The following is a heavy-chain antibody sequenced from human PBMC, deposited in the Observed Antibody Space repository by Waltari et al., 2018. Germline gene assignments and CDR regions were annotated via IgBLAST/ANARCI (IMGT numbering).Heavy chain of an antibody. D-gene: IGHD5-12*01. CDR1: GGSISSSSYY. CDR3: ARVDLQWLQPSGHYYYGMDV. Sequence: QLQLQESGPGLVKPSETLSLTCTVSGGSISSSSYYWGWIRQPPGQGLEWIGSIYYSGSTYYNPSLKSRVTISVDTSKNQFSLKLSSVTAADTAVYYCARVDLQWLQPSGHYYYGMDVWGQGTTVTVSS. CDR2: IYYSGST. V-gene: IGHV4-39*07. J-gene: IGHJ6*02.